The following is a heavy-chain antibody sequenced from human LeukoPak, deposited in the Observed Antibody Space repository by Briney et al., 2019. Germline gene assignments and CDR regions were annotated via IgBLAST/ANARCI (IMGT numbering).Heavy chain of an antibody. J-gene: IGHJ4*02. V-gene: IGHV3-7*01. Sequence: GGSLRLSCAASGFTFSSYWMSWVRQAPGKGLEWVANIKQDGSEKYYVDSVKGRFTISRDNAKNSLYLQMNSLRAEDTAVYYCARELPYDFWSGYYYFDYWGQGTPVTVSS. CDR3: ARELPYDFWSGYYYFDY. D-gene: IGHD3-3*01. CDR2: IKQDGSEK. CDR1: GFTFSSYW.